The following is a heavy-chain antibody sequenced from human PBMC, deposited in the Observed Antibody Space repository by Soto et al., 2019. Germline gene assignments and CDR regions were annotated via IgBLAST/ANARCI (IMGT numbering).Heavy chain of an antibody. V-gene: IGHV4-31*03. Sequence: KPSETLSLTCTVSGASLNSGNYYWGWIRQVPGKGLEWIGHIYVTGAVDYNPSLRDRITISQDTSERQFSLNLRLVTAADTAVCYCARLRIATNNYKWFDPWGQGTLVTVSS. D-gene: IGHD2-21*01. CDR3: ARLRIATNNYKWFDP. CDR1: GASLNSGNYY. J-gene: IGHJ5*02. CDR2: IYVTGAV.